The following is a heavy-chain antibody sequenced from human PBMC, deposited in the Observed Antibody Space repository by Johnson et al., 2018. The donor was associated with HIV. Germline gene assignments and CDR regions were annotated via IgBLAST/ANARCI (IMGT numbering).Heavy chain of an antibody. D-gene: IGHD6-13*01. CDR3: AKVVTSSSSWQDDAFDI. V-gene: IGHV3-30*04. J-gene: IGHJ3*02. CDR2: ISYDGSNE. CDR1: GFTFSSYA. Sequence: QVQLVESGGGVVQPGRSLRLSCAASGFTFSSYALHWVRQAPGKGLEWVTVISYDGSNEYYAEFVKGRFTIYRDNSKNTLYLHMNTLGVEDTAVYYCAKVVTSSSSWQDDAFDIWGQGKVVTVSS.